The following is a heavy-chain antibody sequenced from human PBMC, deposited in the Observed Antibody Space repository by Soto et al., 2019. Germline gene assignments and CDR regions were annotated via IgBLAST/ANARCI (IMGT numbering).Heavy chain of an antibody. Sequence: ASVKVSCKTSGYTFSSYGVTWVRQAPGQGLERMGWISAYNGNTNCVQKFQGQVTISADKSINTAYLQWISLKASDTAMYYCEKRRGGNPDDWFDPWGQGTLVTVSS. CDR3: EKRRGGNPDDWFDP. J-gene: IGHJ5*02. CDR2: ISAYNGNT. V-gene: IGHV1-18*01. D-gene: IGHD2-15*01. CDR1: GYTFSSYG.